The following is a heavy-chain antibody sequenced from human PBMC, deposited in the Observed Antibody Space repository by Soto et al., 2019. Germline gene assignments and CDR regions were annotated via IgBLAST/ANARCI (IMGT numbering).Heavy chain of an antibody. D-gene: IGHD2-21*01. CDR1: GFSLSSARMG. Sequence: QVTLKESGPVLVKPTETLTLTCTVSGFSLSSARMGVSWIRQPPGKALEWLAHIFSNDEKSYSTSLKSRLTISKDTSKSQVILTMTNMDPVDTATYYCARIGGVVIDLYYFDNWGQGTQVTVSS. CDR3: ARIGGVVIDLYYFDN. J-gene: IGHJ4*02. CDR2: IFSNDEK. V-gene: IGHV2-26*01.